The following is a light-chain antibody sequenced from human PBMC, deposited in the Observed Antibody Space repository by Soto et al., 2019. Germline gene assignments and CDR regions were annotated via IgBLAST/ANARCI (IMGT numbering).Light chain of an antibody. V-gene: IGKV3-15*01. J-gene: IGKJ2*01. Sequence: EMVMTQSPATLYVSPGETATLSCRASQNLSRNLAWYQQQPGQAPRLLIFYASTRATGIPARFSGSGSGTDFTLTISSLQSEDFAVYYCQQYDKWPHTFGQGTKLEIK. CDR1: QNLSRN. CDR3: QQYDKWPHT. CDR2: YAS.